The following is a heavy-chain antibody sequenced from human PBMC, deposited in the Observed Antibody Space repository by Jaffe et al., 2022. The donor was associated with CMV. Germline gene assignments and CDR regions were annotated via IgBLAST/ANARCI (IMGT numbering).Heavy chain of an antibody. CDR2: ISWNSGSI. CDR1: GFTFDDYA. Sequence: EVQLVESGGGLVQPGRSLRLSCAASGFTFDDYAMHWVRQAPGKGLEWVSGISWNSGSIGYADSVKGRFTISRDNAKNSLYLQMNSLRAEDTALYYCAKDKYQWELLYYFDYWGQGTLVTVSS. J-gene: IGHJ4*02. D-gene: IGHD1-26*01. V-gene: IGHV3-9*01. CDR3: AKDKYQWELLYYFDY.